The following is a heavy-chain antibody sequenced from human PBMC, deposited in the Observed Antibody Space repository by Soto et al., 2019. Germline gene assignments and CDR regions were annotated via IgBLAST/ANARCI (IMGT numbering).Heavy chain of an antibody. Sequence: SETLSLTCTVSGGSISSGDYYWSWIRQPPGKGLEWIGYIYYSGSTYYNPSLKSRVTISVDTSKNQFSLKLSSVTAADTAVYYCARVGRGSTSPPIGYWGQGTLVTVSS. CDR3: ARVGRGSTSPPIGY. CDR1: GGSISSGDYY. D-gene: IGHD2-2*01. CDR2: IYYSGST. J-gene: IGHJ4*02. V-gene: IGHV4-30-4*01.